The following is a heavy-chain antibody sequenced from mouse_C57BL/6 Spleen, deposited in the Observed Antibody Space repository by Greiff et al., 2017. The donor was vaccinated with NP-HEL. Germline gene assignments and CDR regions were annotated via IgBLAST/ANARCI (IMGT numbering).Heavy chain of an antibody. J-gene: IGHJ2*01. CDR3: ARPEGYFDY. V-gene: IGHV1-69*01. CDR1: GYTFTSYW. CDR2: IDPSDSYT. Sequence: QVQLQQPGAELVMPGASVKLSCKASGYTFTSYWMHWVKQRPGQGLEWIGEIDPSDSYTNYNQKFKGKSTLTVDKSSSTAYMQLSSLTSEDSAVYYWARPEGYFDYWGQGTTPTVPS.